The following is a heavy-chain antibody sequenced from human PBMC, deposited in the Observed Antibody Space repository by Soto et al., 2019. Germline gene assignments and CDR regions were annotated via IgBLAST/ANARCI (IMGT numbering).Heavy chain of an antibody. CDR1: GFTFSSYA. Sequence: SLRLSCAASGFTFSSYAMHWVRQAPGKGLEWVAVISYDGSNKYYADSVKGRFTISRDNSKNTLYLQMNSLRAEDTAVYYCAREGEYYDILTGYFTSYDFDYWGQGTLVTVSS. CDR3: AREGEYYDILTGYFTSYDFDY. V-gene: IGHV3-30-3*01. CDR2: ISYDGSNK. J-gene: IGHJ4*02. D-gene: IGHD3-9*01.